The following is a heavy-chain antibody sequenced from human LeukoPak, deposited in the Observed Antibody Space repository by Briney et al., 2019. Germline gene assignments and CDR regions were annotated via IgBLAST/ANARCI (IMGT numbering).Heavy chain of an antibody. CDR1: GYTFTTYA. Sequence: ASVKVSCKASGYTFTTYAMHWVRQAPGQSLEWMGWINAGDGNTKYSQKLQGRVTITRDTSASTDYMELSSLRSDDTAVYYCARGITMIVAYYFDYWGQGTLVTVSS. V-gene: IGHV1-3*01. CDR2: INAGDGNT. J-gene: IGHJ4*02. D-gene: IGHD3-22*01. CDR3: ARGITMIVAYYFDY.